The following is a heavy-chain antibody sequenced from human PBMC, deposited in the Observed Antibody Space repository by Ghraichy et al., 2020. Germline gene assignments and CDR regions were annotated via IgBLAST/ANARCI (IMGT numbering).Heavy chain of an antibody. CDR1: GFTFSIYS. CDR2: ISGTNGRD. D-gene: IGHD1-26*01. Sequence: GGSLRLSCAASGFTFSIYSMNWVRQAPGKGLEWVSSISGTNGRDYYAGSVKGRFTISRDNAKNSLYLQMNSLRAEDTAVYYCAREGSRSYAQAFDHWGQGILVAVSS. J-gene: IGHJ4*02. CDR3: AREGSRSYAQAFDH. V-gene: IGHV3-21*01.